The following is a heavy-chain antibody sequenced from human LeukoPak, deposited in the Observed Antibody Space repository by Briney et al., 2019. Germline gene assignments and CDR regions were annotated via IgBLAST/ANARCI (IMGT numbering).Heavy chain of an antibody. D-gene: IGHD1-1*01. Sequence: GGPLRLSCAASGFIFAIYVMTWVRQAPGKGLEWVSSVGGGGRVTYYGVSVEGRFTISRDNYKNTIFLKMNSLRVEDTAVYYCAKGISADGYNFERGADYWGQGAQVIVSS. CDR2: VGGGGRVT. V-gene: IGHV3-23*01. CDR1: GFIFAIYV. J-gene: IGHJ4*02. CDR3: AKGISADGYNFERGADY.